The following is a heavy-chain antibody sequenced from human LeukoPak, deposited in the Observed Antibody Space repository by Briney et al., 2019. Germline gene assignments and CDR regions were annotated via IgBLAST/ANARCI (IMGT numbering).Heavy chain of an antibody. V-gene: IGHV4-34*01. D-gene: IGHD3-22*01. J-gene: IGHJ4*02. CDR2: INHSGST. Sequence: PSETLSLTCAVYGGSFSGYYWSWLRQPPGKGLEWIGEINHSGSTNYNPSLKSRVTISVDTSKNQFSLKLSSVTAADTAVYYCARVVASGYHDYWGQGTLVTVSS. CDR1: GGSFSGYY. CDR3: ARVVASGYHDY.